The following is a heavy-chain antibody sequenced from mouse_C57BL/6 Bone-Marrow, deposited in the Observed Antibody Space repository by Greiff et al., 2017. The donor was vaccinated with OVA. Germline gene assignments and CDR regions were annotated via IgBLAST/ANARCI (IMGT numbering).Heavy chain of an antibody. Sequence: EVKLVESGAELVRPGASVKLSCTASGFNIKDDYMHWVKQRPEQGLEWIGWIDPENGDTEYASKFQGKATITADTSSNTAYLQLSSLTSEDTAVYYCTFDGYYFDYWGQGTTLTVSS. CDR1: GFNIKDDY. CDR3: TFDGYYFDY. D-gene: IGHD2-3*01. CDR2: IDPENGDT. V-gene: IGHV14-4*01. J-gene: IGHJ2*01.